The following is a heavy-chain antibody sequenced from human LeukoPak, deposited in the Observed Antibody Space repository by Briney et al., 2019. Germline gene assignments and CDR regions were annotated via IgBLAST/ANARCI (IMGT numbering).Heavy chain of an antibody. CDR2: INPNSGGT. V-gene: IGHV1-2*02. D-gene: IGHD6-19*01. CDR3: ARDEQWLVSKLGHY. CDR1: GYTFTGYY. Sequence: ASVKVSCKASGYTFTGYYMHWVRQAPGQGLEWMGWINPNSGGTNYAQKFQGRVTMTRDTSISTAYMELSGLRSDDTAVYYCARDEQWLVSKLGHYWGQGTLVTVSS. J-gene: IGHJ4*02.